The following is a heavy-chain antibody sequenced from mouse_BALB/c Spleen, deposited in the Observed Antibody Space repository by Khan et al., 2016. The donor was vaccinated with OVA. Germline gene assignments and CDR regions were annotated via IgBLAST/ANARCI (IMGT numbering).Heavy chain of an antibody. D-gene: IGHD1-3*01. CDR3: ARTNTADKGDYCAMDY. Sequence: EVELVESGGDLVKPGGSLKLSCAASGFTFSSYGMSWVRQTPDKRLEWVATISSGGLYTYFPDSVRGRFTISRDNATNTLYLQMSSLKSEDTAMYYCARTNTADKGDYCAMDYWGQGTSVTVSA. CDR1: GFTFSSYG. V-gene: IGHV5-6*01. CDR2: ISSGGLYT. J-gene: IGHJ4*01.